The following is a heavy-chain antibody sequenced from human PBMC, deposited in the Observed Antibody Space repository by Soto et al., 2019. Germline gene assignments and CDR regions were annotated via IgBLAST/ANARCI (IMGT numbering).Heavy chain of an antibody. Sequence: QVQLVESGGGVVQPGRSLRLSCAASGFTFSSYAVHWVRQAPGKGLEWVAVISYDGSNKYYADSVKGRFTISRDNSKNTLYLQMNSLRAEDTAVYYCARDRGGGSFDWYFDLWGRGTLVTVSS. D-gene: IGHD1-26*01. V-gene: IGHV3-30-3*01. CDR3: ARDRGGGSFDWYFDL. CDR1: GFTFSSYA. CDR2: ISYDGSNK. J-gene: IGHJ2*01.